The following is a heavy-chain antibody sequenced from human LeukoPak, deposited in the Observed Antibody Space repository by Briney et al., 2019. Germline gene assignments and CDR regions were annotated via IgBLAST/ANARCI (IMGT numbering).Heavy chain of an antibody. CDR1: GGSISSYY. J-gene: IGHJ5*02. D-gene: IGHD3-3*01. CDR2: IYYSGST. Sequence: SETLSLTCTVSGGSISSYYWSRIRQPPGKGLEWIGYIYYSGSTNYNPSLKSRVTISVDTSKNQFSLKLSSVTAADTAVYYCASYYDFWSGQGWFDPWGQGTLVTVSS. CDR3: ASYYDFWSGQGWFDP. V-gene: IGHV4-59*01.